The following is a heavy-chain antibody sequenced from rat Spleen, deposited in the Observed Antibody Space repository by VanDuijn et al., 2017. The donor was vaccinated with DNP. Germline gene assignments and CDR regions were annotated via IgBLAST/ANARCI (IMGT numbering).Heavy chain of an antibody. CDR3: ARLGGD. CDR2: ISYEGSST. Sequence: EVQLVESGGGLVQPGRSLKVSCAASGFTFSDFYMAWVRQAPTKGLEWVATISYEGSSTYYGDSVKGRFTISRDNAKSTLYLQMNSLRSEDTATYYCARLGGDWGQGVMVTVSS. D-gene: IGHD1-11*01. V-gene: IGHV5-22*01. CDR1: GFTFSDFY. J-gene: IGHJ2*01.